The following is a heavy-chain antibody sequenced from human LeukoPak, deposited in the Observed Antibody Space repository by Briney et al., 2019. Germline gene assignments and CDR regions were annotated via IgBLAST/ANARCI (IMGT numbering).Heavy chain of an antibody. Sequence: PGGSLRLSCAASGFTFSSYAMHWVRQAPGKGLEWVAVISYDGSNKYYADSVKGRFTISRDNSKNTLYLQMNSLRAEDTAVYYCARVENSSGWYQDNYFDYWGQGTLVTVSS. J-gene: IGHJ4*02. V-gene: IGHV3-30*04. CDR1: GFTFSSYA. CDR3: ARVENSSGWYQDNYFDY. CDR2: ISYDGSNK. D-gene: IGHD6-19*01.